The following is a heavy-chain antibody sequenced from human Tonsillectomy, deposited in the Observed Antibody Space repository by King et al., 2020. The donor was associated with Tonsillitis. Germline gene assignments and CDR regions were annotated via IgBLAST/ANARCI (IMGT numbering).Heavy chain of an antibody. D-gene: IGHD5-12*01. CDR2: ISNDGSNI. CDR3: AKAKGGTSGYDYLFYY. V-gene: IGHV3-30*18. CDR1: GFTFSSYG. Sequence: VQLVESGGGVVQPGRSLRLSCAASGFTFSSYGMHWVRQAPGKGLEWVAVISNDGSNIHYADSVKGRFTISRDNSKNTLYMQMNSLRAEDTAVYYCAKAKGGTSGYDYLFYYWGQGTLVTVSS. J-gene: IGHJ4*02.